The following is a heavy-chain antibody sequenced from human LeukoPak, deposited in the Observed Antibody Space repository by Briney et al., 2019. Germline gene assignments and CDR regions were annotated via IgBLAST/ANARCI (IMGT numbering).Heavy chain of an antibody. D-gene: IGHD3-3*01. Sequence: SETLSLTCAVYGGSFSGYYWSWIRQPPGKGLEWIGYIYYSGSTNYNPSLKSRVTISVDTSKNQFSLKLSSVTAADTAVYYCARANDFWSGYYNLGVATSNNWFDTRGQGTLVTVSS. CDR2: IYYSGST. J-gene: IGHJ5*02. V-gene: IGHV4-59*01. CDR3: ARANDFWSGYYNLGVATSNNWFDT. CDR1: GGSFSGYY.